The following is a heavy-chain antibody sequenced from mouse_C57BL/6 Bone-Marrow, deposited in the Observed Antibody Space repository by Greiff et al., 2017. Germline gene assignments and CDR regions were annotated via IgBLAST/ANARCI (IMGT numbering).Heavy chain of an antibody. CDR2: IDPANGNT. CDR3: AYYYCRSQYYLAY. V-gene: IGHV14-3*01. CDR1: GFHIKNTY. Sequence: VQLQQSVAELVRPGASVKLSCTASGFHIKNTYMHWVKQRPEQGLEWIGRIDPANGNTKYAPKFQGKTTITADTSSNTAYLQLSSLTSEDTAIYYCAYYYCRSQYYLAYWGQGTTLTVSS. D-gene: IGHD1-1*01. J-gene: IGHJ2*01.